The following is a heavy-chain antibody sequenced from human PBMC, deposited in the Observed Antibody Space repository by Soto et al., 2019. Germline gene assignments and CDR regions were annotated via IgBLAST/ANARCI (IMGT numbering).Heavy chain of an antibody. V-gene: IGHV1-18*01. CDR3: VMVDNYVTPTPQVV. D-gene: IGHD3-16*01. Sequence: QVQLVQSGDEVKKPGASVKVSCKASGYIFVNYGIAWVRQAPRQGLEWMGWISPYTGNTHSASKVQCRLTITTDTSTTTAYMDLGSLTSDDTAVYYCVMVDNYVTPTPQVVWDQGTTVTVSS. CDR2: ISPYTGNT. J-gene: IGHJ6*02. CDR1: GYIFVNYG.